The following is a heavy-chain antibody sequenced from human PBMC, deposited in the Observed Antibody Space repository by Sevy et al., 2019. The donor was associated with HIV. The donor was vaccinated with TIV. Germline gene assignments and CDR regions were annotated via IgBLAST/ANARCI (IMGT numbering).Heavy chain of an antibody. D-gene: IGHD1-26*01. CDR3: AKGEWELPLPFDY. CDR2: ISGSGGST. Sequence: GGSLRLACAASGFTFSSYAMSWVRQAPGKGLEWVSAISGSGGSTYYADSVKGRFTISRDNSKNTLYLQMNSLRAEDTAAYYCAKGEWELPLPFDYWVQGTLVTVSS. CDR1: GFTFSSYA. J-gene: IGHJ4*02. V-gene: IGHV3-23*01.